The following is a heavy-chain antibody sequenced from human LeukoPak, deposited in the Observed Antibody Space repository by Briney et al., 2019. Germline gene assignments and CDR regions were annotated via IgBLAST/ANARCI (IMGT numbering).Heavy chain of an antibody. CDR3: ARVRYYYDSSGYYFDAFDI. J-gene: IGHJ3*02. CDR2: ISAYNGNT. V-gene: IGHV1-18*01. CDR1: GYTFTSYG. Sequence: ASVKVSCKASGYTFTSYGISWVRQAPGQGLEWMGWISAYNGNTNYAQKLQGRVTMTTDTSTSTVYMELRSLRSDDTAVYYCARVRYYYDSSGYYFDAFDIWGQGTMVTVSS. D-gene: IGHD3-22*01.